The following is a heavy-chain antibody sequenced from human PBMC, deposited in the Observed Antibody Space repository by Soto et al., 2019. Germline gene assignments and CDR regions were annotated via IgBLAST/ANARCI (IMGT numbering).Heavy chain of an antibody. CDR3: ARQRTTVVTQAYSDH. CDR2: IYYSGRT. J-gene: IGHJ4*02. Sequence: SETLSLTCIVSGESISSSSYYWGWIRQPPGKGLEWVGSIYYSGRTYYNPSFKSRVTISIDTSKNQFSLKLSSVTATDTAVYYCARQRTTVVTQAYSDHWGQGALVTVSS. V-gene: IGHV4-39*01. D-gene: IGHD2-21*02. CDR1: GESISSSSYY.